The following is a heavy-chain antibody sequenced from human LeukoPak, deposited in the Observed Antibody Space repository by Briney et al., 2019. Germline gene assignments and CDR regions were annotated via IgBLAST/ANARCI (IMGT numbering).Heavy chain of an antibody. CDR1: GGSITNNNYY. CDR3: ARDPRGFSYDYVWGSFDY. CDR2: IYYSGTA. V-gene: IGHV4-39*07. J-gene: IGHJ4*02. D-gene: IGHD3-16*01. Sequence: PSETLSLTCSVSGGSITNNNYYWAWIRQPPGKGLEWIGSIYYSGTAYYNPSLKSRVTISVDTSKNQFSLKLSSVTAADTAVYYCARDPRGFSYDYVWGSFDYWGQGTLVTVSS.